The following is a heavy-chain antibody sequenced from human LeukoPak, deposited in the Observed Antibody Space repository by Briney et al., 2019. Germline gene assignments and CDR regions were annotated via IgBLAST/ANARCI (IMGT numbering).Heavy chain of an antibody. CDR1: GYTFTGYY. Sequence: ASVKVSCKASGYTFTGYYMHWVRQAPGQGLEWMGWINPNSGGTNYAQKFQGRVTMTRDTSISTAYMELSRLRSDDTAVYYCARVSGDCGGGCLTFDYWGQGTLVTVSS. CDR3: ARVSGDCGGGCLTFDY. V-gene: IGHV1-2*02. J-gene: IGHJ4*02. CDR2: INPNSGGT. D-gene: IGHD2-21*02.